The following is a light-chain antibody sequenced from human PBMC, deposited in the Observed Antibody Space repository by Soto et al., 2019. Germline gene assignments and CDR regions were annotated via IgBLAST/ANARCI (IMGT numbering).Light chain of an antibody. V-gene: IGLV2-14*01. CDR2: EVS. J-gene: IGLJ1*01. CDR3: SSYSSTTTQV. CDR1: SSDVGGYKY. Sequence: QSALTQPASVSGSPGQSITISCTGTSSDVGGYKYVSWYQQHPGKAPKLMIYEVSNRPSGVSNRFSGSKSGNTASVTISGLQAEDEADYYCSSYSSTTTQVFGTGTKPTVL.